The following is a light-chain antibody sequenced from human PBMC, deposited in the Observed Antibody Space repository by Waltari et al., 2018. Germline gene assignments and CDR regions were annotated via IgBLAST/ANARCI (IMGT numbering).Light chain of an antibody. CDR2: DVT. J-gene: IGLJ2*01. V-gene: IGLV2-11*01. Sequence: QSALTQPRSVSGSPGQSVTISCTGSRGDVGDFTYFSRYQQHPGKAPKLMIHDVTKRPSGVPDRFSGSRSADTASLTISGLQAEDEADYYCCSYGGSYTLVVFGGGTKLTVL. CDR1: RGDVGDFTY. CDR3: CSYGGSYTLVV.